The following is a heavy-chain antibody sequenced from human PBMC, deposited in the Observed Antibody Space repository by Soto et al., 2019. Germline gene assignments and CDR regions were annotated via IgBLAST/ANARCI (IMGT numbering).Heavy chain of an antibody. Sequence: ASGKVSCKASCYTFTSYGISWVRQAPGQRVEWMGWISAYNGNTNYAQKLQGRVTMTTDTSTSTAYMELRSLRSDDTAVYYCARRSRASYYYGSGSYSGPYYFDYWGQGTLVTVSS. J-gene: IGHJ4*02. CDR2: ISAYNGNT. CDR3: ARRSRASYYYGSGSYSGPYYFDY. D-gene: IGHD3-10*01. CDR1: CYTFTSYG. V-gene: IGHV1-18*01.